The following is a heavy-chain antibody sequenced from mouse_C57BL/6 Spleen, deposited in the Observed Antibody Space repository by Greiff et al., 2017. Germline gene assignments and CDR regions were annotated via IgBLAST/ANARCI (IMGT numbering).Heavy chain of an antibody. V-gene: IGHV3-6*01. CDR3: ARQFITTDMDY. J-gene: IGHJ4*01. Sequence: EVQLQESGPGLVKPSQSLSLTCSVTGYSITSGYYWNWIRQFPGNKLEWMGYISYDGSNNYNPSLKNRISITRDTSKNQFFLKLNSVTTEDTATYYCARQFITTDMDYWGQGTSVTVSS. D-gene: IGHD1-1*01. CDR1: GYSITSGYY. CDR2: ISYDGSN.